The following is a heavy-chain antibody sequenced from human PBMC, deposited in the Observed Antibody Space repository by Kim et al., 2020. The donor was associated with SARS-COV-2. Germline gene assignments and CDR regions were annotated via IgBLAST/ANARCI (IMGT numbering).Heavy chain of an antibody. Sequence: ASVKVSCKVSGYTLTELSMHWVRQAPGKGLEWMGGFDPEDGETIYAQKFQGRVTMTEDTSTDTAYMELSSLRSEDTAEYYCATSITIFGGFDPWGQGTLVPVCS. J-gene: IGHJ5*02. CDR2: FDPEDGET. CDR1: GYTLTELS. V-gene: IGHV1-24*01. CDR3: ATSITIFGGFDP. D-gene: IGHD3-3*01.